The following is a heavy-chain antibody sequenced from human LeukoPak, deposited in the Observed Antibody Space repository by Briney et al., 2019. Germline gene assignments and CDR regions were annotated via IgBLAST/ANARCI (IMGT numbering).Heavy chain of an antibody. J-gene: IGHJ1*01. CDR3: ARPACSSTSCYLYFQY. V-gene: IGHV5-51*01. CDR2: IYPANSDT. D-gene: IGHD2-2*01. CDR1: GYIFTNYW. Sequence: GESLKISCKASGYIFTNYWIGWVRPMPGKGLEWMAIIYPANSDTRYSPSFQGQVTISADKSISTAYLQWSSLKASDTAMYYCARPACSSTSCYLYFQYWGQGTLVTVSS.